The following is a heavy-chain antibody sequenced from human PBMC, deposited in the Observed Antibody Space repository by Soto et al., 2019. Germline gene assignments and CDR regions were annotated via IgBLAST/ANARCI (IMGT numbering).Heavy chain of an antibody. Sequence: SVKVSCKASGYTFTSYGISWVRQAPGQGLEWMGWISAYNGNTNYAQKLQGRVTMTTDTSTSTAYMELRSLRSDDTAVYYCARASYSYYYDSSGSFDYWGQGTLVTVSS. CDR2: ISAYNGNT. J-gene: IGHJ4*02. D-gene: IGHD3-22*01. CDR1: GYTFTSYG. CDR3: ARASYSYYYDSSGSFDY. V-gene: IGHV1-18*01.